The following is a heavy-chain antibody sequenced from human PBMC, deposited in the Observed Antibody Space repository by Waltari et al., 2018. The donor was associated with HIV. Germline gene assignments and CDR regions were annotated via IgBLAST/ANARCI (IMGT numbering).Heavy chain of an antibody. V-gene: IGHV1-2*06. CDR3: ARGYVQNDLRGLFHL. CDR2: INPKRGVT. CDR1: GYTFIDYF. J-gene: IGHJ2*01. Sequence: QELLVQSGAEVKKPGASVKVSCKAYGYTFIDYFIHWVRQAPGQGLEWMGRINPKRGVTHYPQKFQGRVIMTRDTSMSTAYMDLTRLRADDTALYFCARGYVQNDLRGLFHLWGRGTSVTVSS. D-gene: IGHD2-2*01.